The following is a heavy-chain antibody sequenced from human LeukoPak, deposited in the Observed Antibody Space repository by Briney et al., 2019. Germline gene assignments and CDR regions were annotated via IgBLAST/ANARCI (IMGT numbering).Heavy chain of an antibody. D-gene: IGHD3-3*01. J-gene: IGHJ4*02. CDR1: VGTFSRYT. Sequence: SVKVSCKASVGTFSRYTISWVRQAPGQGLEWMEGIIPIFGTANYAQKFQGRVTITADESTSTAYMELSSLRSEYTAVYYCARDGGSDYDFWSGYYWWGQGTLVTVSS. CDR2: IIPIFGTA. V-gene: IGHV1-69*01. CDR3: ARDGGSDYDFWSGYYW.